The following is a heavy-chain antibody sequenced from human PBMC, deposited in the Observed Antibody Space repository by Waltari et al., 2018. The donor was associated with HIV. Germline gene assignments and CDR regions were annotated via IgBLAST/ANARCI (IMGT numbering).Heavy chain of an antibody. V-gene: IGHV1-3*01. J-gene: IGHJ4*02. CDR3: ARGMWSTSLLYYFDS. D-gene: IGHD3-3*01. Sequence: QVQVVQSGAEVKKPGASVKISCKASGFTFTNYAMQWVRHAPGQRLEWMGWINAGNGKTKDSQKFQGRVTITRDTSASTVYMELSSLRSEEDTAVYFCARGMWSTSLLYYFDSWGQGTLVAVSS. CDR1: GFTFTNYA. CDR2: INAGNGKT.